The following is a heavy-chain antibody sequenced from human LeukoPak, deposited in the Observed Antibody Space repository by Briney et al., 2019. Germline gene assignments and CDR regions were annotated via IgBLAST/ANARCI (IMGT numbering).Heavy chain of an antibody. D-gene: IGHD3-10*01. Sequence: PSETLSLTCAVYGGSFSGYYWSWIRQPPGKGLEWIGEINHSGSTNYNPSLKSRVTISVDTSKNQFSLKLSSVTAADTAVYYCARGSGLLWFGELFSARPYYYFDYWGQGTLVTVSS. CDR2: INHSGST. V-gene: IGHV4-34*01. J-gene: IGHJ4*02. CDR1: GGSFSGYY. CDR3: ARGSGLLWFGELFSARPYYYFDY.